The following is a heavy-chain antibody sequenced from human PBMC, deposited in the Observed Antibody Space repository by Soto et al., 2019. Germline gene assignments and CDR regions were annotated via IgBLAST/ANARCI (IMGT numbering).Heavy chain of an antibody. D-gene: IGHD4-17*01. CDR1: GFTFSDYY. J-gene: IGHJ4*02. CDR2: ISSSSGYT. Sequence: SLRLSCADSGFTFSDYYMSWIRQAPGKGLEWVSYISSSSGYTNYADSVKGRFTISRDNAKNSLYLQMNSLRAEDTAVYYCAKEYGRLDYWGQGTLVTVSS. CDR3: AKEYGRLDY. V-gene: IGHV3-11*06.